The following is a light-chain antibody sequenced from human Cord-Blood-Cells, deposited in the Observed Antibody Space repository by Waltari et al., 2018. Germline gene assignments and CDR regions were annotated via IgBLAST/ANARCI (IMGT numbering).Light chain of an antibody. Sequence: EIVLPQSPATLSLSPGERATLSCRASQSVSSYLAWYQQTTGQAPRLLIYDASNRATGIPARFSGSGSGTDFTLTISSLEPEDFAVYYCQQRSNWPPLTFGGGTKVEIK. CDR2: DAS. J-gene: IGKJ4*01. CDR1: QSVSSY. V-gene: IGKV3-11*01. CDR3: QQRSNWPPLT.